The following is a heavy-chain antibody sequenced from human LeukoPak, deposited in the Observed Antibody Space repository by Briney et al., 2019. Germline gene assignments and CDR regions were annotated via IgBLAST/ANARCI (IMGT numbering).Heavy chain of an antibody. J-gene: IGHJ4*02. V-gene: IGHV3-21*01. D-gene: IGHD6-6*01. CDR2: ISSSSGYK. CDR1: GFTFSDYG. Sequence: PGGSLRLSCAASGFTFSDYGMIWVRQAPGKGLEWVSSISSSSGYKYYADSVKGRFTISRDNAKNSLYLQMDSLRAEDAAVYYCARTSGESTAALRAPFDYWGQGTLATVSS. CDR3: ARTSGESTAALRAPFDY.